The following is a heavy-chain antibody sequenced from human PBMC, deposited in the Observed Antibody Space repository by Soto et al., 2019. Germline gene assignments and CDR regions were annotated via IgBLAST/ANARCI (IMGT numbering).Heavy chain of an antibody. V-gene: IGHV4-31*03. D-gene: IGHD3-10*01. CDR3: ARVHWFGDRATWFDP. Sequence: QVQLQESGPGLVKPSQTLSLACTVSGGSIINGGFFWGWIRQSPGKSLEWIAYIFYSGSTYYNPSLKSRVTLSVDTSKNQFSLNLMSVTAADTAVYYCARVHWFGDRATWFDPWGPGTLVTVSS. J-gene: IGHJ5*02. CDR2: IFYSGST. CDR1: GGSIINGGFF.